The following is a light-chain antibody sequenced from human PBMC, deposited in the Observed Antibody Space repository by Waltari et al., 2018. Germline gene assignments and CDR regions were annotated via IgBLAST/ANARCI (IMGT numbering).Light chain of an antibody. CDR1: NIGRKT. V-gene: IGLV3-21*03. CDR2: EDK. J-gene: IGLJ2*01. CDR3: QVWDRTGDHVI. Sequence: YVLTQPPSVSVTPGRTARIPCGGNNIGRKTVHWYQQKPGQAPVLVVYEDKARPSGIPERFSASNSGNTATLTISGVAAGDEADYYCQVWDRTGDHVIFGGGTKLTVL.